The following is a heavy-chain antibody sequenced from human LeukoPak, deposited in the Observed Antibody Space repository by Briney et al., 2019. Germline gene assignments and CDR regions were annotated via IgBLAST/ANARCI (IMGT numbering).Heavy chain of an antibody. J-gene: IGHJ3*02. CDR2: ILPSDGFT. CDR3: ASPRGYSKRDAFDI. V-gene: IGHV1-46*01. Sequence: GASVKVSCKASGYTFSSYYVHWVRQAPGQGLEWMGMILPSDGFTSYAQKFQGRVTMTRDTSISTAYMELSRLRSDDTAVYYCASPRGYSKRDAFDIWGQGTMVTVSS. CDR1: GYTFSSYY. D-gene: IGHD4-11*01.